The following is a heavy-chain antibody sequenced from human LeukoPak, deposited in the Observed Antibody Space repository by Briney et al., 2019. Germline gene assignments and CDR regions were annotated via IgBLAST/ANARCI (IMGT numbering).Heavy chain of an antibody. D-gene: IGHD3-10*01. J-gene: IGHJ4*02. CDR3: AKDYGSGSYFEY. CDR2: ISGSGGST. CDR1: GFTFSSYA. V-gene: IGHV3-23*01. Sequence: PGGSLRLSCAASGFTFSSYAMSWVRQAPGKGLEWVSGISGSGGSTYYADSVKGRFTISRDNSKNTLYLQMNSLRAEDTAVYYCAKDYGSGSYFEYWGQGTLVTVSS.